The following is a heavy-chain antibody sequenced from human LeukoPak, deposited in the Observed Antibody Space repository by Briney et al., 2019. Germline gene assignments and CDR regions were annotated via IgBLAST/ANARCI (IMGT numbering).Heavy chain of an antibody. J-gene: IGHJ4*02. CDR2: INWNSDSI. Sequence: GGSLRLSCAVSGFTFDDYAMHWVRQVPGKGLEWVSGINWNSDSIGYADSVKGRFTTSRDNAKNSLYLQMNSLRAEDTAVYYCARDRFFYSSGWIFDYWGQGTLVTVSS. D-gene: IGHD6-19*01. CDR1: GFTFDDYA. V-gene: IGHV3-9*01. CDR3: ARDRFFYSSGWIFDY.